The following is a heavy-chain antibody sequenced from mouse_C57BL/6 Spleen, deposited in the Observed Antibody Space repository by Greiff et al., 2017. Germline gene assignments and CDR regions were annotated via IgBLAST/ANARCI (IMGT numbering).Heavy chain of an antibody. V-gene: IGHV1-82*01. D-gene: IGHD1-1*01. CDR1: GYAFSSSW. Sequence: VQLQQSGPELVKPGASVKISCKASGYAFSSSWMNWVKQRPGKGLEWIGRIYPGDGDTNYNGKFKGKATLTADKSASTAYMQLSSLTSEDSAVYFCARFYYASSRSYAMDYWGQGTSLTVSS. J-gene: IGHJ4*01. CDR3: ARFYYASSRSYAMDY. CDR2: IYPGDGDT.